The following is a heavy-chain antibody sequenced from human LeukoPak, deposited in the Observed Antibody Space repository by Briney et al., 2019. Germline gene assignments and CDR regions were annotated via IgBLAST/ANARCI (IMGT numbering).Heavy chain of an antibody. J-gene: IGHJ5*02. CDR1: GGTFSSYA. CDR2: IIPMFGTA. V-gene: IGHV1-69*13. D-gene: IGHD2-2*01. Sequence: SVKVSCKASGGTFSSYAISWVRQAPGQGLEWMGGIIPMFGTANYAQKFQGRVTITADESTSTAYMELSSLRSEDTAVYYCARVVVVVPAAIGRSYSWFDPWGQGTLVTVSS. CDR3: ARVVVVVPAAIGRSYSWFDP.